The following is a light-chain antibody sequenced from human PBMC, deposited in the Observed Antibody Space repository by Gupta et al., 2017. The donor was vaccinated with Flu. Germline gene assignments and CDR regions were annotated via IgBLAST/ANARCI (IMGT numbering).Light chain of an antibody. CDR3: AAWDDSLNGQV. Sequence: RVTISCSGSSSNIGRNTANWYQQFPGTAPKLLMYSNDHRPSGVPDRFSGSKSGTSASLAISGPQSEDEADYYCAAWDDSLNGQVFGTGTKVTVL. CDR1: SSNIGRNT. J-gene: IGLJ1*01. CDR2: SND. V-gene: IGLV1-44*01.